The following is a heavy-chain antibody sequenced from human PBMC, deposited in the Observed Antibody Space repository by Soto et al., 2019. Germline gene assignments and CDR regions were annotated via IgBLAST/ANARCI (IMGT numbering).Heavy chain of an antibody. CDR1: GFTFSSYA. CDR3: AKDLNYDSSGYYPDAFDI. J-gene: IGHJ3*02. D-gene: IGHD3-22*01. V-gene: IGHV3-23*01. Sequence: GGSLRLSCAASGFTFSSYAMSWVRQAPGKGLEWVSAISGSGGSTYYADSVKGRFTISRDNSKNTLYLQMNSLRAEDTAVYYCAKDLNYDSSGYYPDAFDIWGQGTMVTVSS. CDR2: ISGSGGST.